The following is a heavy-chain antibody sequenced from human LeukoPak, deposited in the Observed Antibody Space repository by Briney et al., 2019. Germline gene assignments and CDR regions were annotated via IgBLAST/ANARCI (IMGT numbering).Heavy chain of an antibody. Sequence: PGGSLRLSCTVSGFTFSDYYMTWIRQAPGTGLEWLSYINIGGTNTHYADSVKGRFTISRDNARKSLYLEMNNLRAEDTAVYYCATDGAGFDTWGQGVLVTVSS. CDR2: INIGGTNT. CDR3: ATDGAGFDT. J-gene: IGHJ5*02. V-gene: IGHV3-11*01. CDR1: GFTFSDYY.